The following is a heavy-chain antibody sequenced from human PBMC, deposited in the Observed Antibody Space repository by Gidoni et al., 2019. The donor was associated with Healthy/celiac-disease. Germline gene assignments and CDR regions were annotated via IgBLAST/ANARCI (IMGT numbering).Heavy chain of an antibody. CDR3: ARERDGYKPFDY. CDR2: IVYDGINK. Sequence: QVQLLESGGGVVQPRRSLSRSCAASGFTCSSYGMPWVRQAPGKGLEWVTVIVYDGINKYYADSVKGRFTISRDNSKNTLYLQMNSLRAEDTAVYYCARERDGYKPFDYWGQGTLVTVSS. V-gene: IGHV3-33*01. D-gene: IGHD5-12*01. J-gene: IGHJ4*02. CDR1: GFTCSSYG.